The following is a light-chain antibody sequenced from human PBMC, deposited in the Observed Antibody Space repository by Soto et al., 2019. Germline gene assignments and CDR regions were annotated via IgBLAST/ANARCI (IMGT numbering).Light chain of an antibody. CDR1: QIVHSNY. CDR3: QQYNNLPWT. CDR2: GAS. J-gene: IGKJ1*01. Sequence: PGARGTLSWRASQIVHSNYLAWYQQKPGRAPRILIFGASSRATGIPDRFSGSGSGTDFTLTISRLQSEDFAVYYCQQYNNLPWTFGQGTKVDIK. V-gene: IGKV3-20*01.